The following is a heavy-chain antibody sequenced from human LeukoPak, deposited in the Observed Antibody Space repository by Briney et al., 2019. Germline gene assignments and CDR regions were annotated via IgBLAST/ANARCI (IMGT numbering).Heavy chain of an antibody. V-gene: IGHV4-59*12. Sequence: KSSETLSLTCTVSGGSISSYYWSWIRQPPGKGLEWIGSIYYSGSTYYNPSLKSRVTISVDTSKNQFSLKLSSVTAADTAVYYCARGLGKDWFDPWGQGTLVTVSS. CDR3: ARGLGKDWFDP. CDR1: GGSISSYY. CDR2: IYYSGST. J-gene: IGHJ5*02. D-gene: IGHD3-10*01.